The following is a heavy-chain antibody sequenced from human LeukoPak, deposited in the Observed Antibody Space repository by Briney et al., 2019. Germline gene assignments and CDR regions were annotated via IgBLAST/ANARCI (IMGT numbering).Heavy chain of an antibody. D-gene: IGHD2-2*01. CDR2: IYYSGST. J-gene: IGHJ4*02. Sequence: PSETLSLTCTVSGGSISSGDYYWSWIRQPPEKGLEWIGYIYYSGSTYYNPSLKSRVTISVDTSKNQFSLKLSSVTAADTAVYYCARDPAATGFDYWGQGTLVTVSS. CDR1: GGSISSGDYY. V-gene: IGHV4-30-4*01. CDR3: ARDPAATGFDY.